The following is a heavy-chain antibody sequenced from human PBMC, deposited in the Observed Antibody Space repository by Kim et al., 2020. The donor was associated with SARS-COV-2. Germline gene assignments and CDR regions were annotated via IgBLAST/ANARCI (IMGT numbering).Heavy chain of an antibody. Sequence: YDESVKGRFTISRDTYENTLSLQMNSLRAEDTAVYYCAKDVRQRTVGRFDYWGQGTLVSVSS. D-gene: IGHD6-25*01. CDR3: AKDVRQRTVGRFDY. V-gene: IGHV3-30*02. J-gene: IGHJ4*02.